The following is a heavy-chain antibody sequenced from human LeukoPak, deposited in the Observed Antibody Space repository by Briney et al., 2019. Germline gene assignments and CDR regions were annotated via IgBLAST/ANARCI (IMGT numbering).Heavy chain of an antibody. Sequence: SETLSLTCTVSGGSISSYYWSWIRQPAGKGLEWIGRIYTSGSTNYNPSLKSRVTMSVDTSKNQFSLKLSSVTAADTAVYYCARDRYYYDSSGYGLWFDPWGQGTLVTVSS. CDR2: IYTSGST. CDR1: GGSISSYY. V-gene: IGHV4-4*07. D-gene: IGHD3-22*01. J-gene: IGHJ5*02. CDR3: ARDRYYYDSSGYGLWFDP.